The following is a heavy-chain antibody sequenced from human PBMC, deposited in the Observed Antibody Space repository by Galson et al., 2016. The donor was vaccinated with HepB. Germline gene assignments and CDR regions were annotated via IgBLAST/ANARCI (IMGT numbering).Heavy chain of an antibody. CDR3: ARDRCYLAQGIINASSFDY. CDR1: GFSFSDYF. V-gene: IGHV3-11*01. Sequence: SLRLSCAASGFSFSDYFMSWIRQAPGKGLEWVSYISSSGHNMYYADSVRGRFTISRDNAKKSRYLQMNSLRAEDTAVYYCARDRCYLAQGIINASSFDYWGQGTLVTVSS. D-gene: IGHD3-16*02. CDR2: ISSSGHNM. J-gene: IGHJ4*02.